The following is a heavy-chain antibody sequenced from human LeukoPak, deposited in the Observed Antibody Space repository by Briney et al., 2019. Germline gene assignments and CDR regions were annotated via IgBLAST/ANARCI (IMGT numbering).Heavy chain of an antibody. CDR1: GFTFSSYW. CDR2: IYYSGST. CDR3: ARAGDILPKLDY. D-gene: IGHD3-9*01. V-gene: IGHV4-59*01. J-gene: IGHJ4*02. Sequence: GSLRLSCAASGFTFSSYWMSWVRQPPGKGLEWIGYIYYSGSTNYNPSLKSRVTISVDTSKNQFSLKLSSVTAADTAVYYCARAGDILPKLDYWGQGTLVTVSS.